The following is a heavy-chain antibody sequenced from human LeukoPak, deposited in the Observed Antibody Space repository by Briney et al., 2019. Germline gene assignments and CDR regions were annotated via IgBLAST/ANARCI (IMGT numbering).Heavy chain of an antibody. D-gene: IGHD2-2*01. V-gene: IGHV1-2*02. J-gene: IGHJ4*02. Sequence: VASVKVSCKASGYTFTGYYMHWVRQAPGQGLEWMGWINPNSGGTNYAQKFQGRATMTRDTSISTAYMELSRLRSDDTAVYYCARGLHIVVVPAATTFDYWGQGTLVTVSS. CDR1: GYTFTGYY. CDR3: ARGLHIVVVPAATTFDY. CDR2: INPNSGGT.